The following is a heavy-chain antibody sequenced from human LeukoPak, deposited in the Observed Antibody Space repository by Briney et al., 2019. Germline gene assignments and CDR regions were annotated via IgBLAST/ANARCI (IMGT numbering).Heavy chain of an antibody. CDR3: ARDSEQVDIVATTPFDY. J-gene: IGHJ4*02. Sequence: GGSLRLSCAASGFTFSSYSMNWVRQAPGKGLEWVSSISSSSSYIYYADSVKGRFTISRDNAKNSLYLQMNSLRAEDTAVYYYARDSEQVDIVATTPFDYWGQGTLVTVSS. CDR1: GFTFSSYS. D-gene: IGHD5-12*01. CDR2: ISSSSSYI. V-gene: IGHV3-21*01.